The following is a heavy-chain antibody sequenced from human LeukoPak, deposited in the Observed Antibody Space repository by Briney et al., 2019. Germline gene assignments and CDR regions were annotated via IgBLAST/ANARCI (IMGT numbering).Heavy chain of an antibody. V-gene: IGHV3-11*04. Sequence: GGSLRLSCAVSGFTFRDHFMTWIRQAPGKGLEWVSYISSSGTPIYYADSVKGRFTISRDNANSAMYLQMNSLRGEDTAVYYCARGCDNGDYCFDYWGQGSLVTVSS. CDR3: ARGCDNGDYCFDY. D-gene: IGHD4-17*01. CDR1: GFTFRDHF. CDR2: ISSSGTPI. J-gene: IGHJ4*02.